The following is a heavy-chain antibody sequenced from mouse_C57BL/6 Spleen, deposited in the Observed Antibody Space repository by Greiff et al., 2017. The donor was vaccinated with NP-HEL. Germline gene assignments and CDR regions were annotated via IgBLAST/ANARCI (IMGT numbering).Heavy chain of an antibody. CDR2: IYPGDGDT. CDR1: GYAFSSYW. Sequence: QVQLQQSGAELVKPGASVKISCKASGYAFSSYWMNWVKQRPGKGLEWIGQIYPGDGDTNYNGKFKGKATLTADKSSSTAYMQLSSLTSEDSAVYFCARGGVTTVVAPGFAYWGQGTLVTVSA. D-gene: IGHD1-1*01. J-gene: IGHJ3*01. CDR3: ARGGVTTVVAPGFAY. V-gene: IGHV1-80*01.